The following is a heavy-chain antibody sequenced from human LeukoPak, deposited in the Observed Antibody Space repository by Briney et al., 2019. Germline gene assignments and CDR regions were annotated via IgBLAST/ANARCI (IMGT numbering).Heavy chain of an antibody. Sequence: GGSLRLSCAASGFTFSSYSMNWVRQAPGKGLEWVSSISSSSSYIYYADSVKGRFTISRDNSKNTLYLQMNSLRAEDTAVYYCAKGQDIVVVPASMDVWGKGTTVTVSS. J-gene: IGHJ6*03. D-gene: IGHD2-2*01. V-gene: IGHV3-21*04. CDR1: GFTFSSYS. CDR2: ISSSSSYI. CDR3: AKGQDIVVVPASMDV.